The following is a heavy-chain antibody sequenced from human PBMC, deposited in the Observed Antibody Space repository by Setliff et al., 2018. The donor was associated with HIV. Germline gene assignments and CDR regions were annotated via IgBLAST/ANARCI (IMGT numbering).Heavy chain of an antibody. V-gene: IGHV1-24*01. CDR1: GYTLTELS. CDR2: FDPEDGET. D-gene: IGHD1-1*01. J-gene: IGHJ4*02. Sequence: ASVKVSCKVSGYTLTELSMHWVRQAPGKGLEWMGGFDPEDGETIYAQKFQGRVTMTEDTSTDTAYMELSSLRSEDTAVYYCATDLYNWNDRGIRGFDYWGQGTLVTVSS. CDR3: ATDLYNWNDRGIRGFDY.